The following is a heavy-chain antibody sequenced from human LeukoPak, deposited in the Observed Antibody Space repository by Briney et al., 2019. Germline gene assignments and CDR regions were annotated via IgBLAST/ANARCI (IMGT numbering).Heavy chain of an antibody. CDR2: IWYDGSNK. V-gene: IGHV3-33*01. CDR3: ARDPASPRWRLWPSPLYYFDY. CDR1: GFTFSSYG. Sequence: PGGSLRLSCAASGFTFSSYGMHWVRQAPGKGLEWVAVIWYDGSNKYYADSVKGRFTISRDNSKNTLYLQMNSLRAEDTAVYYCARDPASPRWRLWPSPLYYFDYWGQGTLVTVSS. J-gene: IGHJ4*02. D-gene: IGHD5-18*01.